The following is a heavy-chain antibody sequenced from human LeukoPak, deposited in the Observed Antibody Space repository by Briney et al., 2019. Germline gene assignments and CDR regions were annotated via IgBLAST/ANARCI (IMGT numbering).Heavy chain of an antibody. Sequence: GGSLRLSCAASGFTFSSYAMSWVRQAPGKGLEWVSAISGSGGSTYYADSVKGRFTISRDNSKNTLYLQMNSLRAEDTAVYYCAREYYYDSSGTNMDYWGQGTLVTVSS. CDR3: AREYYYDSSGTNMDY. J-gene: IGHJ4*02. D-gene: IGHD3-22*01. CDR1: GFTFSSYA. V-gene: IGHV3-23*01. CDR2: ISGSGGST.